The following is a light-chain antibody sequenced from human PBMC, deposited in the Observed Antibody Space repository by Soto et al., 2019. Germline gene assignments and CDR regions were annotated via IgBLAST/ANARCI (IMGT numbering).Light chain of an antibody. J-gene: IGLJ1*01. Sequence: QSVPTQPPSVSGAPGQRVSISCTGSNSNIGAPSDVHWYQHLPGTAPKLLIYGGNNGTSGVPDRCSASKSGTTASPAITRLQAEYEADYYCQSYDISLHNYVFGTGTKVTVL. V-gene: IGLV1-40*01. CDR3: QSYDISLHNYV. CDR1: NSNIGAPSD. CDR2: GGN.